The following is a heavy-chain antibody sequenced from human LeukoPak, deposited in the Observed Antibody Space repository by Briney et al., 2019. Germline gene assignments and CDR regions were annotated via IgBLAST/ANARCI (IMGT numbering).Heavy chain of an antibody. CDR3: ASFYSSSWAYYYYGMDV. J-gene: IGHJ6*02. CDR1: GGSINSSSYY. V-gene: IGHV4-39*01. Sequence: SETLSLTCTVSGGSINSSSYYWGWIRQPPGKGLEWIGSIYYSGSTYYNPSLKSRVTISVDTSKNQFSLKLSSVTAADTAVYYCASFYSSSWAYYYYGMDVWGQGTTVTVSS. CDR2: IYYSGST. D-gene: IGHD6-13*01.